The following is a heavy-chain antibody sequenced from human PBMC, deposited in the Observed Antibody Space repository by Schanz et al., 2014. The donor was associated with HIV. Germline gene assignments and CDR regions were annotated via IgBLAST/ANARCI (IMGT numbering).Heavy chain of an antibody. CDR3: SKATSGSRGWYTGSD. Sequence: EVQMLESGGGSVQPGGSLRLSCAASGFTFSNFAMSWVRQAPGKGLVWVSRINSDGSSTNYADSVKGRLTISRDNAKNTLYLQMNSLRAEDTALYYCSKATSGSRGWYTGSDWGQGTLVTVSS. CDR2: INSDGSST. CDR1: GFTFSNFA. D-gene: IGHD6-19*01. V-gene: IGHV3-23*01. J-gene: IGHJ4*02.